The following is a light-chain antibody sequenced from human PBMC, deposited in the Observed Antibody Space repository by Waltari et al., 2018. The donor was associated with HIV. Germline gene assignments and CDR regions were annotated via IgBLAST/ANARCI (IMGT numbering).Light chain of an antibody. J-gene: IGLJ3*02. V-gene: IGLV3-25*03. CDR1: ALPKQY. Sequence: SYELTQPPSVSVSPGQTALLTCSGDALPKQYSYWYQQGPGHDPVLVIYKDTERPSGIPDRFSGSSSGTTATLTIIGVQAQDEADYHCQSADSNASLWVFGGGTKLTVL. CDR3: QSADSNASLWV. CDR2: KDT.